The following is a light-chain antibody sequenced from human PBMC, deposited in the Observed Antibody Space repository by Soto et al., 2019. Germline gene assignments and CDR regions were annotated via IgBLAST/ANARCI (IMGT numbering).Light chain of an antibody. CDR1: QSVSSD. J-gene: IGKJ5*01. Sequence: EIVMTQSPATLSVSPGGRATLSCRASQSVSSDLAWYQQKPGQAPRLLIYYTSTRATGFPARFSGGGSGTEFTLTISGLQSEDFAVYYCQQRSNWPPITFGQGTRLEIK. CDR2: YTS. CDR3: QQRSNWPPIT. V-gene: IGKV3-15*01.